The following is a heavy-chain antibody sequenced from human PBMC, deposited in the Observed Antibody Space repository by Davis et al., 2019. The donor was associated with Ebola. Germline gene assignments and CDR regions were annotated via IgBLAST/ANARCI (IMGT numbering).Heavy chain of an antibody. J-gene: IGHJ4*02. CDR2: ISAYNGNT. CDR3: ARGGDIVVVPAASIDY. Sequence: ASVKVSCKGSGGTFSSYAISWVRQAPGQGLEWMGWISAYNGNTNYAQKLQGRVTMTTDTSTSTAYMELRSLRSDDTAVYYCARGGDIVVVPAASIDYWGQGTLVTVSS. D-gene: IGHD2-2*01. V-gene: IGHV1-18*01. CDR1: GGTFSSYA.